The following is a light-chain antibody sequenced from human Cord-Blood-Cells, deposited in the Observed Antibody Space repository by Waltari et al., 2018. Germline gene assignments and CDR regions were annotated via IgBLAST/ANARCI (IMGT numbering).Light chain of an antibody. CDR3: QQSYSTPYT. J-gene: IGKJ2*01. CDR1: QSISSY. CDR2: AAS. V-gene: IGKV1-39*01. Sequence: DIQMTQSPSSLSASVGDRVTITCQASQSISSYLNWYQQKPGKAPKLLIYAASSLQSGVPSMFSGSGSGTDFTLTISSLQPEDFATYYCQQSYSTPYTFGQGTKLEIK.